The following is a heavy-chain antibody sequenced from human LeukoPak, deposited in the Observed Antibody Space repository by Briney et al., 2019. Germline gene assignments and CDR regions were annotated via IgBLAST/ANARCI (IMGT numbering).Heavy chain of an antibody. V-gene: IGHV4-30-4*01. CDR3: ARGSSPFDY. J-gene: IGHJ4*02. Sequence: SETLSLTCSVSGGSISSRDYCWTWIRQPPGKGLEWIGYICYIESTNYNPSLKSRVTISLDTSKNQVSLKLSSVTAADTAVYYCARGSSPFDYWGQGTLVTVSS. CDR1: GGSISSRDYC. CDR2: ICYIEST.